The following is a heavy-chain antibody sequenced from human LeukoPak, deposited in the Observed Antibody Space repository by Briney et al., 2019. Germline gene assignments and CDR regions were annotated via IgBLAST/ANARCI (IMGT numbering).Heavy chain of an antibody. Sequence: GGSLRLSCAASGFTFDDYTVHWVRQAPGKGLEWVSLISWDGGSTYYADSVKGRFTISRDNSKNSLYLQMNSLRTEDTALYYCAKGGASSSWSPLDYWGQGTLVTVPS. CDR3: AKGGASSSWSPLDY. V-gene: IGHV3-43*01. D-gene: IGHD6-13*01. CDR2: ISWDGGST. CDR1: GFTFDDYT. J-gene: IGHJ4*02.